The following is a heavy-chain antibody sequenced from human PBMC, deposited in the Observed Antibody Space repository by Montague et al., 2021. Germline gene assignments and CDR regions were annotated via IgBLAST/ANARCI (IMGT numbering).Heavy chain of an antibody. Sequence: SETLSLTCTVSSGSIFHAHWCWVRQPPGKGLEWLGSMFYGGATSNNPSLKSRVTMSIDTSTNQFSLKLSFVTTADTAVYYCAKQDYFVSGNSYKGFDPWGQGILVTVSS. CDR1: SGSIFHAH. D-gene: IGHD3-10*01. CDR3: AKQDYFVSGNSYKGFDP. CDR2: MFYGGAT. J-gene: IGHJ5*02. V-gene: IGHV4-59*08.